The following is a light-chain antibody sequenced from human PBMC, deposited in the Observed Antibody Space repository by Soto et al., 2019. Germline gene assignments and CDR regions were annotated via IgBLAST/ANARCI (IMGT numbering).Light chain of an antibody. V-gene: IGKV1-5*03. CDR3: QQYSTSPCN. J-gene: IGKJ2*02. Sequence: DIQMTQSPSTLSASVGDRVTITCRASQSMSRWLAWYQQKPGKAPKLLIYKASTLESGVPLRFSGSGSGTEFTLTISSVQPDDSATYYCQQYSTSPCNFGQGTRLEIK. CDR2: KAS. CDR1: QSMSRW.